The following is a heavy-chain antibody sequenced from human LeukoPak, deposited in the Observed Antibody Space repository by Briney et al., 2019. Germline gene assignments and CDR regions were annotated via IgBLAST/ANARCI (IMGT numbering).Heavy chain of an antibody. J-gene: IGHJ4*02. CDR2: ISAYNGNT. CDR1: GYTFTSYG. Sequence: ASVNFSCKASGYTFTSYGISWVRHAPGQGLEWMGWISAYNGNTNYEQKLQGRVTMTTDTSTSTAYMELRSLRSDDTAVYYCARDQHAYCSCGSCYADYWGQGTLDTVSS. D-gene: IGHD2-15*01. CDR3: ARDQHAYCSCGSCYADY. V-gene: IGHV1-18*01.